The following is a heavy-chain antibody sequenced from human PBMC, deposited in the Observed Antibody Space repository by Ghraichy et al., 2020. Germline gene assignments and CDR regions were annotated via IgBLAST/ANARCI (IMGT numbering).Heavy chain of an antibody. J-gene: IGHJ6*02. Sequence: GESLNISCAASGFTFSSYAMHWVRQAPGKGLEWVAVISYDGSNKYYADSVKGRFTISRDNSKNTLYLQMNSLRAEDTAVYYCAREELAWLRLDPPLTYYGMDVWGQGTTVTVSS. D-gene: IGHD5-12*01. V-gene: IGHV3-30-3*01. CDR2: ISYDGSNK. CDR1: GFTFSSYA. CDR3: AREELAWLRLDPPLTYYGMDV.